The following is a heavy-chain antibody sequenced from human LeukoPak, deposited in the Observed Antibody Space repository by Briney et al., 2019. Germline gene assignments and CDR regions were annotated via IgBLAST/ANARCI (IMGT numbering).Heavy chain of an antibody. Sequence: GASVKVSCKASGYTFTSYYMHWVRQAPGQGLEWMGIINPSGGSTSYAQKFQGRVTMTRDMSTSTVYMELSSLRSEDTAVYYCARQDGSGSYYINWFDPWGQGTLVTVSS. D-gene: IGHD3-10*01. J-gene: IGHJ5*02. V-gene: IGHV1-46*01. CDR1: GYTFTSYY. CDR3: ARQDGSGSYYINWFDP. CDR2: INPSGGST.